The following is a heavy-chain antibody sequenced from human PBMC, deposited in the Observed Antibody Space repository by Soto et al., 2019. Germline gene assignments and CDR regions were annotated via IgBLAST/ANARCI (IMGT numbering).Heavy chain of an antibody. CDR3: ASVGSSSISSDY. J-gene: IGHJ4*02. Sequence: SVKVSCKASGGTFSSYAISWVRQAPGQGLEWMGGIIPIFGTANYAQKFQGRVTITADESTSTAYMELSSLRSEDTAVYYCASVGSSSISSDYWGQGTLVTVSS. V-gene: IGHV1-69*13. D-gene: IGHD6-6*01. CDR1: GGTFSSYA. CDR2: IIPIFGTA.